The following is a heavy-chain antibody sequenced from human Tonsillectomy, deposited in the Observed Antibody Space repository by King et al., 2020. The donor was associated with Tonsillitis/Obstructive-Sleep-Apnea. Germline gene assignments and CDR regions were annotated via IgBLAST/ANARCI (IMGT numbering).Heavy chain of an antibody. D-gene: IGHD2-8*01. J-gene: IGHJ4*02. CDR1: GFTFSRYW. Sequence: VQLVESGGGLVQPGGSLRLSCAASGFTFSRYWMSWVRQAPGKGLEWVANIKQDGSEKYYVDSVKGRFTISRDNAKNSLHLQMNSLRAEDTAVYYCGTTNGGSFPRFDYWGQGTLVTVSS. CDR3: GTTNGGSFPRFDY. V-gene: IGHV3-7*02. CDR2: IKQDGSEK.